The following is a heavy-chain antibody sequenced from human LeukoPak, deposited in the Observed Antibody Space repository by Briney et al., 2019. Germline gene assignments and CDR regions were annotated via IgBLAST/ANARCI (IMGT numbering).Heavy chain of an antibody. V-gene: IGHV3-30-3*01. D-gene: IGHD1-26*01. CDR3: ARDPGRGGLLNYFDY. CDR1: GFTFSSYV. Sequence: GGSLRLSCAASGFTFSSYVMHWVRQAPGKGLEWVAVISYDGSNKYYADSVKGRFTISRDNSKNTLYLQMNSLRAEDTAVYYCARDPGRGGLLNYFDYWGQGTLVTVSS. CDR2: ISYDGSNK. J-gene: IGHJ4*02.